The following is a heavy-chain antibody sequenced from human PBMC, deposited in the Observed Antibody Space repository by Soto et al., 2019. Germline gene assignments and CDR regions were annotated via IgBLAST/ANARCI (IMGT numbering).Heavy chain of an antibody. J-gene: IGHJ6*02. CDR2: IIPLFGTT. CDR1: GDTFKNCV. V-gene: IGHV1-69*01. Sequence: QVHVVQSGVEVRRPGSSVKVSCKASGDTFKNCVISWVRQAPGQGLEWMGGIIPLFGTTDFAQRLQGRLTITTDESTTTAYMELSRLRSEDTATYYCAAELGFGKLSVVWGQGTTVIVSS. D-gene: IGHD3-10*01. CDR3: AAELGFGKLSVV.